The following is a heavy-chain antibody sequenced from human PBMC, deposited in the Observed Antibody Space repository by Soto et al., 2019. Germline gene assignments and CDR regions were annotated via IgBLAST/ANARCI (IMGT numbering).Heavy chain of an antibody. J-gene: IGHJ4*02. CDR2: IWYDGSNK. Sequence: QVQLVESGGGVVQPGRSLRLSCAASGFTFSSYGMHWVRQAPGKGLEWVAVIWYDGSNKYYADSVKGRFTISRDNSKNTLYLQMNSLRAEDTAVYYCARDAHSSGYSSLDYWGQGTLVTVSS. CDR1: GFTFSSYG. V-gene: IGHV3-33*01. CDR3: ARDAHSSGYSSLDY. D-gene: IGHD3-22*01.